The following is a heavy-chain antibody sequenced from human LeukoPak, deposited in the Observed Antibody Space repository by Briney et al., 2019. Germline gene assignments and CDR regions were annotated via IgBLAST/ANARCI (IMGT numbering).Heavy chain of an antibody. CDR2: SNPHSGAT. Sequence: GASVKVSCKASGYGFSYVYFNWVRQAPGQGLEWMGWSNPHSGATNYAQRFQGRVSMDASFDTAYMELSRLTSDDTAVYYCATSSSVTHTRDPWGQGTLVTVSS. CDR1: GYGFSYVY. J-gene: IGHJ5*02. V-gene: IGHV1-2*02. D-gene: IGHD5/OR15-5a*01. CDR3: ATSSSVTHTRDP.